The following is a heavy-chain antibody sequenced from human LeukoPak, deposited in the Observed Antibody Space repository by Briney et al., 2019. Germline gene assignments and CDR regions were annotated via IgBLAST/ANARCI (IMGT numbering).Heavy chain of an antibody. V-gene: IGHV4-59*02. J-gene: IGHJ5*02. CDR3: ARDSVRAGFDP. Sequence: SETLSLTCTVSGGPVSDHYWNWIRQSPGKGLEWIGYISYSGSAKYNPSLKSRVTISMDTSKNQFSLRLSSVTAADTAIYYCARDSVRAGFDPWGQGTLVIVSS. CDR1: GGPVSDHY. CDR2: ISYSGSA.